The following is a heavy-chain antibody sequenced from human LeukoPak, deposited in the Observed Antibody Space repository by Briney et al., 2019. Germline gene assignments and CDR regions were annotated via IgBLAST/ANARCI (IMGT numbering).Heavy chain of an antibody. CDR2: ISSTSSTI. J-gene: IGHJ4*02. V-gene: IGHV3-48*02. CDR1: GFTFNAYA. D-gene: IGHD3-10*01. CDR3: AGSFGD. Sequence: GGSLRLSCAASGFTFNAYAMNWVRQAPGKGLEWVSYISSTSSTIYYADSVKGRFTISRDNAKNSLYLQMNSLRDEDTAVYYCAGSFGDWGQGTLVTVSS.